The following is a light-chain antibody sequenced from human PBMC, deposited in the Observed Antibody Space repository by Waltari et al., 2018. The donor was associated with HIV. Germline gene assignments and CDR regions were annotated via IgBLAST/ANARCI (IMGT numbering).Light chain of an antibody. CDR3: QSYDSSLSGSV. V-gene: IGLV1-40*01. Sequence: QSVLTQPPSVSGAPGQRVTISCTGTSSNIRAGYDVHWYQQVPGTAPKLLIYGNSNRPSGVPDRFSGSKSGTSASLAITGLQAEDEADYYCQSYDSSLSGSVFGGGTKLTVL. CDR1: SSNIRAGYD. J-gene: IGLJ2*01. CDR2: GNS.